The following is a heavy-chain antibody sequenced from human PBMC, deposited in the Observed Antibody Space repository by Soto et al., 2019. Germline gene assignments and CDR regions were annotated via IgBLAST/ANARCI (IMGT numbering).Heavy chain of an antibody. CDR2: IYYSGST. J-gene: IGHJ4*02. D-gene: IGHD6-19*01. Sequence: PSETLSLTCTVSGCSISSYYWSWIRQPPGKGLEWIGYIYYSGSTNYNPSLKSRVTISVDTSKNQFSLKLTSVTAADTAVYYCARRYSSGFDYWGQGTLVTVSS. CDR1: GCSISSYY. CDR3: ARRYSSGFDY. V-gene: IGHV4-59*08.